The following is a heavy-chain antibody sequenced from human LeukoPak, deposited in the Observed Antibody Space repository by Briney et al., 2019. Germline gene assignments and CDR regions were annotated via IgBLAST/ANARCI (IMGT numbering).Heavy chain of an antibody. CDR3: ARGVAARPDRGHYYYYSGLDF. Sequence: SETLSLTCAVYGGSFSGYYWSWIRQPPGKGLEWIGEINHSGSTNYNPSLKSRVTISVDTSKNQFSLKLSSVTAADTAVYYCARGVAARPDRGHYYYYSGLDFWGQGTTVTVSS. CDR2: INHSGST. V-gene: IGHV4-34*01. CDR1: GGSFSGYY. D-gene: IGHD2-15*01. J-gene: IGHJ6*02.